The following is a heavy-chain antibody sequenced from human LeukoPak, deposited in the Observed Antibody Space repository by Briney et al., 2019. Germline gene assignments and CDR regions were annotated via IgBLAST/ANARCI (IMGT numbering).Heavy chain of an antibody. CDR1: GXTFSSYS. CDR2: ISSSSSYI. D-gene: IGHD3-10*01. J-gene: IGHJ3*02. V-gene: IGHV3-21*01. Sequence: GGSLRLSCAASGXTFSSYSLNWVRQAPGKGLEWVSSISSSSSYIYYADSVKGRFTISRDNAKNSLYLQMNSLRAEDTAVYYCARDSGSAAFDIWGQGTMVTVSS. CDR3: ARDSGSAAFDI.